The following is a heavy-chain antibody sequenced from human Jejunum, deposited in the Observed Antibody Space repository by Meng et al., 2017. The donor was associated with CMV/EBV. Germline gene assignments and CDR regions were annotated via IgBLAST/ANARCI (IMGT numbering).Heavy chain of an antibody. V-gene: IGHV1-2*02. D-gene: IGHD2-2*01. J-gene: IGHJ4*02. Sequence: QVQLVQAGAAGKKTGASRKVSFKASEYTVTGYYITWVRQAPGKGLDWMGWIYPNDGDTKYAQRFQGRVTMTRDTSTSMAYMDLSSLRSDDTAVYYCARGPYCSSINCYGADWGQGTLVTVSS. CDR2: IYPNDGDT. CDR1: EYTVTGYY. CDR3: ARGPYCSSINCYGAD.